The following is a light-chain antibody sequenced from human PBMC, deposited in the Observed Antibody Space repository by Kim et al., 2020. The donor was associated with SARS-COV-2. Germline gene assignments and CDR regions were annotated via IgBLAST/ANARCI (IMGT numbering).Light chain of an antibody. CDR2: GAS. Sequence: SPGERATLSCRASQGVRRSPLAWYQQKPGQAPRLLIYGASSRATGIPDRFSGSGSGTDHTLTISRLEPEDFAVYYCQQFDSSLWTFGRGTKVDIK. CDR1: QGVRRSP. J-gene: IGKJ1*01. CDR3: QQFDSSLWT. V-gene: IGKV3-20*01.